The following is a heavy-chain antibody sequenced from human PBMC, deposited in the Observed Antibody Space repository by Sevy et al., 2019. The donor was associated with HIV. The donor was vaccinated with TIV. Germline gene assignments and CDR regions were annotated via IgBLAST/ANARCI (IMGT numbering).Heavy chain of an antibody. Sequence: SGPTLVKPTQTLTLTCTFSGFSLSTAGVGVGWIRQPPGKALECLALIYWDEDKRYRTSLRSRLTINKDTSKNQVGLTMTNRDPVDTATYYCVHSRMRGNGMDVWGQGTTVTVSS. CDR1: GFSLSTAGVG. J-gene: IGHJ6*02. CDR3: VHSRMRGNGMDV. V-gene: IGHV2-5*02. CDR2: IYWDEDK.